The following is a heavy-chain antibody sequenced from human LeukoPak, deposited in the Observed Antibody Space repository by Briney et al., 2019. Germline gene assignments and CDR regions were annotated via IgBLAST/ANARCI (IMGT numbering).Heavy chain of an antibody. CDR3: AREHLFSGSENYVLHNWFDP. CDR1: GYTFTGYY. V-gene: IGHV1-2*02. D-gene: IGHD3-10*01. J-gene: IGHJ5*02. CDR2: INPDTGGT. Sequence: ASVKVSCKASGYTFTGYYMHWVRQAPGQGLEWMGRINPDTGGTNSAQRFQGRVTMTRDTSIRTAYMELSSLRSDDTAVYYCAREHLFSGSENYVLHNWFDPWGQGTLVPVSS.